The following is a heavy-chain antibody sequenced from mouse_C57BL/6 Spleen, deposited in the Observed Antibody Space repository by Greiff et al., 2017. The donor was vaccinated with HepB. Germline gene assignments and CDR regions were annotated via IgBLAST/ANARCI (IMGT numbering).Heavy chain of an antibody. CDR1: GYTFTSYW. CDR2: IDPSDSYT. D-gene: IGHD1-1*01. V-gene: IGHV1-50*01. Sequence: VQLQQPGAELVKPGASVKLSCKASGYTFTSYWMQWVKQRPGQGLEWIGEIDPSDSYTNYNQKFKGKATLTVDTSSSTAYMQLSSLTSEDSAVYYCVYYYGSSRYFDVLGTGTTVTVSS. CDR3: VYYYGSSRYFDV. J-gene: IGHJ1*03.